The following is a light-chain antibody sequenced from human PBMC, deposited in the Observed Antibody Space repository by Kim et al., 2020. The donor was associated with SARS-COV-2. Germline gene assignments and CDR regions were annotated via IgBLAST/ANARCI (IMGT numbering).Light chain of an antibody. J-gene: IGKJ5*01. CDR3: QQRSNWPPIT. Sequence: SPGESATLSCRASQSVRSYLAWYQQKPGQGPRLLIYDASNRATGVPARFSGSGSGTDFTLTINSLEPEDFAVYYCQQRSNWPPITFGQGTRLEIK. V-gene: IGKV3-11*01. CDR1: QSVRSY. CDR2: DAS.